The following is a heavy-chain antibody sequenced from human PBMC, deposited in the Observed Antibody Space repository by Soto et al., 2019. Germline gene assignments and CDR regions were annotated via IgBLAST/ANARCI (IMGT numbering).Heavy chain of an antibody. CDR3: ARHLLYGMDV. Sequence: QVPLQESGPGLVKPSETLSLTCTVSGGSLSSYYWSWIRQPPGEGLEWIGYIYYSGSTNYNPSLKSRVTISVDTSKNQFSLKLSSVTAADTAVYYCARHLLYGMDVWGQGTTVTVSS. CDR2: IYYSGST. CDR1: GGSLSSYY. V-gene: IGHV4-59*08. J-gene: IGHJ6*02.